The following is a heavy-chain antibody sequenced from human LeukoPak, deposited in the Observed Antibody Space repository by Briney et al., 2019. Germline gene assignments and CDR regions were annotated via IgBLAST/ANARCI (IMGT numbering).Heavy chain of an antibody. D-gene: IGHD2-2*01. CDR3: ARDSHHIVVVPAAPRWFGP. CDR1: GGTFSSYA. CDR2: IIAIFGTA. J-gene: IGHJ5*02. Sequence: SVKVSCKASGGTFSSYAISWVRQAPGQGLEWMGGIIAIFGTANYAQKFQGRVTITADESTSTAYMELSSLRSEDTAVYYCARDSHHIVVVPAAPRWFGPWGQGTLVTVSA. V-gene: IGHV1-69*01.